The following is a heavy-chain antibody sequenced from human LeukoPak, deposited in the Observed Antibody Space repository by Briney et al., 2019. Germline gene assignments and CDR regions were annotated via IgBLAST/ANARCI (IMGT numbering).Heavy chain of an antibody. D-gene: IGHD3-10*01. V-gene: IGHV4-31*03. CDR2: IYYSGST. Sequence: SETLSLTCTVSGGSISSGGYYWSWIRQHPGKGLEWIWYIYYSGSTYYNPSLKSRVTISVDTSKKQFSLKLSSVTAADTAVYYSARTADGSGSYSDYWGQGTLVTVSS. CDR3: ARTADGSGSYSDY. J-gene: IGHJ4*02. CDR1: GGSISSGGYY.